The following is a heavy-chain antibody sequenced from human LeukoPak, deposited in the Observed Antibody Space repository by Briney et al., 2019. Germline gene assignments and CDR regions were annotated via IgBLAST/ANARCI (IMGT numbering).Heavy chain of an antibody. CDR2: FHPEEGKT. D-gene: IGHD2-2*02. V-gene: IGHV1-24*01. CDR1: GYSLTELS. Sequence: ASVTVSCKVSGYSLTELSMHWVRQAPGKGLEWMGGFHPEEGKTIYAQKFQGRVTMAEDTSTDTAYMEMSSLRSEDTAVYYCATGYTFFWYFDLWGRGTLVTVSS. CDR3: ATGYTFFWYFDL. J-gene: IGHJ2*01.